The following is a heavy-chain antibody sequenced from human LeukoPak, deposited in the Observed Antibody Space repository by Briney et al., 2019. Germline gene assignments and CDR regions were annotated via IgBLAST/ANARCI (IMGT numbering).Heavy chain of an antibody. CDR3: ARVTYVDDMLYQYFDY. CDR2: IHHSGST. D-gene: IGHD4-17*01. Sequence: SETLSLTCAVSGYSISSGYYWGWIRQTPGKGLEWIGSIHHSGSTYYNPSLKSRVTILMDTSKNQFSLKLTSVTAADTALYYCARVTYVDDMLYQYFDYWGQGILVTVSS. CDR1: GYSISSGYY. V-gene: IGHV4-38-2*01. J-gene: IGHJ4*02.